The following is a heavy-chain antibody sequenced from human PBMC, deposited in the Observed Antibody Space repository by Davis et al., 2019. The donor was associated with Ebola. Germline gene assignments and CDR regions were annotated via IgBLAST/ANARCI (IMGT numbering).Heavy chain of an antibody. J-gene: IGHJ4*02. CDR1: GFSASSNC. D-gene: IGHD3-3*01. CDR2: TYSDGST. V-gene: IGHV3-53*01. CDR3: ARGAREWTYFDY. Sequence: PGGSLRLSCAASGFSASSNCMSWVRQAPGKGLEWVSTTYSDGSTYYADSVRGRFTISRDTSKNTLYLQMNSLRVEDTAVYYCARGAREWTYFDYWGQGTLVTVSS.